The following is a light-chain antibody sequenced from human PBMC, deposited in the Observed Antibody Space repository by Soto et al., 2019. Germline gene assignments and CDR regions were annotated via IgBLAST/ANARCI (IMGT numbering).Light chain of an antibody. Sequence: IPLTQSPSSLSASVRDRVTITCRASQDISNSLAWYQQKPGKAPKLLIYAASTLQSGVPARFSGSGSGTDFTLTISSLQPEDFATYSCQQTYRTPLTFGGGTKVEIK. CDR2: AAS. V-gene: IGKV1-9*01. CDR1: QDISNS. J-gene: IGKJ4*01. CDR3: QQTYRTPLT.